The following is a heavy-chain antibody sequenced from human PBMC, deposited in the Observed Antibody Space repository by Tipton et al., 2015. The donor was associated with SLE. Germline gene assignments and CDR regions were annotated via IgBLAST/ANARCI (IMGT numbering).Heavy chain of an antibody. CDR1: GGSISGSSYY. V-gene: IGHV4-39*07. J-gene: IGHJ4*02. CDR3: AKNSGSYYFDD. D-gene: IGHD3-10*01. CDR2: IYYSGST. Sequence: TLSLTCTVSGGSISGSSYYWGWIRQPPGKGLEWIGSIYYSGSTYYNPSLKSRVTISVDTSKNQFSLKLSSVTATDTAVYYCAKNSGSYYFDDWGQGTLVTVSS.